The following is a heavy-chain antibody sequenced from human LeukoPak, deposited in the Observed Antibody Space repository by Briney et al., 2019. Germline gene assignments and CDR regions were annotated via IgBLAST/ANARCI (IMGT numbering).Heavy chain of an antibody. J-gene: IGHJ5*02. Sequence: GGSLRLSCAASGFTFSSYSMNWVRQAPGKGLEWVSSISSSSSYIYYADSVKGRFTISRDNAKNSLYLQMNSLRAEDTAVYYCAKDFDGDYDYSNWFDPWGQGTLVTVSS. CDR3: AKDFDGDYDYSNWFDP. CDR2: ISSSSSYI. D-gene: IGHD4-17*01. CDR1: GFTFSSYS. V-gene: IGHV3-21*01.